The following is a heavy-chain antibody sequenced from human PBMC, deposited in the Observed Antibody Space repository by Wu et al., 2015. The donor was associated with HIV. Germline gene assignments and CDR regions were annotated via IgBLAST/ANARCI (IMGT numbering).Heavy chain of an antibody. Sequence: QVQLLQSGAVVKRPGSSVRVSCKASGATFSSYALSWVRQAPGQGPEWMGRLIPMYGTANYAQKFQGRVTITADESTSTAYMDVSSLRSDDTAVYYCAGGGGRTSMDPFDFWGQGTLVTVSS. J-gene: IGHJ4*02. CDR1: GATFSSYA. V-gene: IGHV1-69*13. CDR3: AGGGGRTSMDPFDF. CDR2: LIPMYGTA. D-gene: IGHD5-18*01.